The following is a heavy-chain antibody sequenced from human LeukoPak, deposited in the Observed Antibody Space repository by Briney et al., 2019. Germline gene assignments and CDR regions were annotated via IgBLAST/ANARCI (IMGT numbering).Heavy chain of an antibody. V-gene: IGHV3-23*01. CDR3: AKRAAGYYFDY. CDR2: ISGSGGST. D-gene: IGHD6-13*01. J-gene: IGHJ4*02. Sequence: PGGSLRLSCAASGFTFSSYAMSWVRQAPGKGLEWVSVISGSGGSTLYADSVKGRFTISRDNSKNTLYLQMNSLRAGDTAVFYCAKRAAGYYFDYWGQGTLVTVSS. CDR1: GFTFSSYA.